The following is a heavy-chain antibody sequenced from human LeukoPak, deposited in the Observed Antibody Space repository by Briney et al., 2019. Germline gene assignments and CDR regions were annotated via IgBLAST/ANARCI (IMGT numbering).Heavy chain of an antibody. CDR1: GFTVSSNY. Sequence: GGSLRLSCAASGFTVSSNYMSWVRQAPGKGLEWVSAISGSGGSTYYADSVKGRFTISRDNSKNTLYLQMNNLRAEDTAVYYCAKEFLGYCSGGSCKNIGYWGQGTLVTVSS. V-gene: IGHV3-23*01. CDR2: ISGSGGST. J-gene: IGHJ4*02. CDR3: AKEFLGYCSGGSCKNIGY. D-gene: IGHD2-15*01.